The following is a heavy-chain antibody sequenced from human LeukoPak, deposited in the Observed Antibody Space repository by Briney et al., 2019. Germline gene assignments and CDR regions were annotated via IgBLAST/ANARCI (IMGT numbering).Heavy chain of an antibody. Sequence: GGSLRLSCAASGFTFSSYAMSWVRQAPGKGLEWVSAISGSGGSTYYADSVKGRFTISRDNSKNTLYLQMNSLRAEDTAVYYCAKGYCRSTSCYLVYYYYMDVWGKGTTVTVSS. CDR3: AKGYCRSTSCYLVYYYYMDV. D-gene: IGHD2-2*01. CDR1: GFTFSSYA. CDR2: ISGSGGST. J-gene: IGHJ6*03. V-gene: IGHV3-23*01.